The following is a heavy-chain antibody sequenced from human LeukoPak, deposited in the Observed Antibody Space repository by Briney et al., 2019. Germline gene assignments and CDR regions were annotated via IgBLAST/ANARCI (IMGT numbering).Heavy chain of an antibody. CDR3: ARAFAYYDSSGYLWDAFDI. CDR1: GFTFSSSA. Sequence: LRLSCAASGFTFSSSAMSWVRQPPGKGLEWIGYIYHSGSTYYNPSLKSRVTISVDRSKNQFSLKLSSVTAADTAVYYCARAFAYYDSSGYLWDAFDIWGQGTMVTVSS. J-gene: IGHJ3*02. V-gene: IGHV4-30-2*01. CDR2: IYHSGST. D-gene: IGHD3-22*01.